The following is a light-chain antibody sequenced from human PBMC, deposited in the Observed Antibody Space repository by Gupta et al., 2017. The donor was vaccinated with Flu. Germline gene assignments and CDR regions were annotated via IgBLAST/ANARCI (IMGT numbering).Light chain of an antibody. J-gene: IGKJ1*01. CDR2: TAS. Sequence: DIQMTQSPSTLSASVGDRVTISCRASQSIDRWLAWYQQKPGKAPKLLIYTASTLQDGVPSRFSGSGSETEFTLIISNLQPDDFATYYCRQDDSYPLTFGQGTKVEI. CDR1: QSIDRW. CDR3: RQDDSYPLT. V-gene: IGKV1-5*03.